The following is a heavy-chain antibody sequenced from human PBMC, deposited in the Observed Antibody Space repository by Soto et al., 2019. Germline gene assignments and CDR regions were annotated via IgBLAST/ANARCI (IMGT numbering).Heavy chain of an antibody. D-gene: IGHD6-19*01. Sequence: KVSCKASGYTFTIYAMQWVRQAPGQRLEWMGWINAGNGNTKYSQKFQGRVTITSDTSASTDYMELSSLRSEDTAVYYCARDLGGWTDYWGQGTLVTVS. V-gene: IGHV1-3*01. CDR3: ARDLGGWTDY. J-gene: IGHJ4*02. CDR2: INAGNGNT. CDR1: GYTFTIYA.